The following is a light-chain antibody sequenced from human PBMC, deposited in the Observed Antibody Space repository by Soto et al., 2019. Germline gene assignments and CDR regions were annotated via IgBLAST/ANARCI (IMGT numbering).Light chain of an antibody. V-gene: IGKV1-27*01. CDR2: AAS. CDR3: QKYTSAPHT. CDR1: QGINHY. J-gene: IGKJ4*01. Sequence: DIQMTQSPSSLSASVGDRVTITCRASQGINHYLAWYQQKPGKVPKLLIYAASALRTGVPSRFSGSGSGTDFTLTISSLQPEDVATYYCQKYTSAPHTFGGGTKVELK.